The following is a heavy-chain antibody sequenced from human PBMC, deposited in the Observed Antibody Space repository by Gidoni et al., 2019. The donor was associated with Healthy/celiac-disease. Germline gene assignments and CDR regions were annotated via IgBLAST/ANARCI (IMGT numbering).Heavy chain of an antibody. D-gene: IGHD1-26*01. J-gene: IGHJ6*02. CDR2: ISSSSSNI. CDR1: GFTFSRSS. Sequence: EVQLLDSGGGLVHPGGSLRLSCAASGFTFSRSSITWVRQAPGKGLEWVSYISSSSSNIYDADSVKGRFTISRDNAKNSLYLQMNSLRDEDTAVYYCARDPQGEWEPNYYYYYGMDVWGQGTTVTVSS. V-gene: IGHV3-48*02. CDR3: ARDPQGEWEPNYYYYYGMDV.